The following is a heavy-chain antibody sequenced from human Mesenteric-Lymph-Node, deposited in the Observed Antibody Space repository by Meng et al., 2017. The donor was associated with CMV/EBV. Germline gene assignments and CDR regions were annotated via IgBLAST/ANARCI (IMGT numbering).Heavy chain of an antibody. CDR1: GFTFGTYW. CDR2: INPDGMIK. J-gene: IGHJ4*02. CDR3: ARGGLEPVDY. Sequence: GGSLRLSCAASGFTFGTYWMHWVRQAPGKGLVWVSRINPDGMIKSYADSVKGRFTISRDNAKNTLYLQMNSLRSEDTAVYYCARGGLEPVDYWGQGTLVTVSS. D-gene: IGHD1-14*01. V-gene: IGHV3-74*01.